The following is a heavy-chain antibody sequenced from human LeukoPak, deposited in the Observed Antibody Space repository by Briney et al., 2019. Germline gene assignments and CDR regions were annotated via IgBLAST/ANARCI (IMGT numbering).Heavy chain of an antibody. Sequence: ASVKVSCEASGYAFTGYYVHWVRQAPGQGLEWMGWINPHSGETNYAQNFQGRVAMTSEKSISTVYMELGRLTSDDTAIYFCARQKGTTAKEVNWFDPWGQGALVTVSS. J-gene: IGHJ5*02. CDR1: GYAFTGYY. CDR3: ARQKGTTAKEVNWFDP. V-gene: IGHV1-2*02. CDR2: INPHSGET. D-gene: IGHD1-1*01.